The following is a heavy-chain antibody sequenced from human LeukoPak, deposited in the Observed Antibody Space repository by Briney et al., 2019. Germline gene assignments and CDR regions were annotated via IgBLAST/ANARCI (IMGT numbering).Heavy chain of an antibody. CDR1: GGTFSSYA. V-gene: IGHV1-69*05. CDR2: IIPIFGTA. CDR3: ARELDYYDFWSGSSNWFDP. D-gene: IGHD3-3*01. Sequence: SVKVSCKASGGTFSSYAISWVRQAPGQGLEWMGGIIPIFGTANYAQKFQGRVTITTDESTSTAYMELSSLRSEDTAVYYCARELDYYDFWSGSSNWFDPWGQGTLVTVYS. J-gene: IGHJ5*02.